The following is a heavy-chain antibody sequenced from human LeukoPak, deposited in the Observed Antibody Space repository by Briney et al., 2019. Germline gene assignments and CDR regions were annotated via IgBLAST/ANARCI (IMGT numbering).Heavy chain of an antibody. J-gene: IGHJ6*02. D-gene: IGHD3-10*01. CDR2: ISTTSNYI. Sequence: GGSLRLSCTVSGFTFSSYSMNWVRQAPGKGLEWVSSISTTSNYIYHADSVKGRFTISRDNAKNSLYLQMNSLRDEDTAVYYCARETMVRERNHYYYYGMDVWGQGTTVTVSS. V-gene: IGHV3-21*01. CDR3: ARETMVRERNHYYYYGMDV. CDR1: GFTFSSYS.